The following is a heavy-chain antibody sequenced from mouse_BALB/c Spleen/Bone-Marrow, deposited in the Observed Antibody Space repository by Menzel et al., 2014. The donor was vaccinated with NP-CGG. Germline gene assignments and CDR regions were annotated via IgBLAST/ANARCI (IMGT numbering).Heavy chain of an antibody. D-gene: IGHD2-14*01. J-gene: IGHJ3*01. CDR3: ARNYRYAWFAY. CDR1: GYTFTSYD. V-gene: IGHV1-85*01. CDR2: IFPGDGGT. Sequence: QVHVKQSGAELVKPGASVKLSCKASGYTFTSYDINWVRQRPEQGLEWIGWIFPGDGGTKCNEKFKGKATLTTDKSPSTAYMQLNRLTFEDSAVYFCARNYRYAWFAYWGQGTLVTVSA.